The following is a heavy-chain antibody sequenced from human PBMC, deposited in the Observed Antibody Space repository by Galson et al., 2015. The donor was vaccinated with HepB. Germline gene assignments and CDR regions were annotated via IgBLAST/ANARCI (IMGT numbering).Heavy chain of an antibody. D-gene: IGHD1-1*01. J-gene: IGHJ4*02. Sequence: SLRLSCAAAGFTISDYGIDWVRQPPGKGLEWVSGTGSSGRTYYTDSVKGRFTISRDNSKNTVFLQMNSLRAEDTAEYFCAVNMKRGTSDYWGQGTRVTVSS. CDR3: AVNMKRGTSDY. V-gene: IGHV3-23*01. CDR2: TGSSGRT. CDR1: GFTISDYG.